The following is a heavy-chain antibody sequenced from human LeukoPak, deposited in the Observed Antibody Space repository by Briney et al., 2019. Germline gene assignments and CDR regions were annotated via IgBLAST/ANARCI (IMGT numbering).Heavy chain of an antibody. CDR2: IKQDGSEK. CDR3: ARHHYDSSGFQLFDY. Sequence: GGSLRLSCAASGFTFSTYWMSWVRQAPGKGLEWVANIKQDGSEKYYVDSVKGRFTISRDNAKNSLYLQMNSLRAEDTAVYYSARHHYDSSGFQLFDYWGQGTLVTVSS. D-gene: IGHD3-22*01. CDR1: GFTFSTYW. J-gene: IGHJ4*02. V-gene: IGHV3-7*01.